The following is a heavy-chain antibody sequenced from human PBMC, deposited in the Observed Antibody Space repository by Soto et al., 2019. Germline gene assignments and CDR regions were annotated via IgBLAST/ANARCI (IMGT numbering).Heavy chain of an antibody. Sequence: GGSLRLSCEASGFTLTTYTMNWVRQASGKGLEWVSSITSSSGHIYYADSVKGRFTISRDNARNSLYLQMNNLRAEDTAVYYCVRERGLSSFYGMDVWGQGTTVTVSS. D-gene: IGHD3-10*01. CDR2: ITSSSGHI. J-gene: IGHJ6*02. CDR1: GFTLTTYT. V-gene: IGHV3-21*01. CDR3: VRERGLSSFYGMDV.